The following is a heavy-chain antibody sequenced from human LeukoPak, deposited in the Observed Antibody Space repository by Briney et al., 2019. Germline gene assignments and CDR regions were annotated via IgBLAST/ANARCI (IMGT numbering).Heavy chain of an antibody. J-gene: IGHJ4*02. Sequence: GGSLRLSCAASGFTFSSYWMHWVRQAPGKGLVWVSRINSDGSSTSYADSVKGRFTISRDNAKNTLYLQMNSLRAEDTALYYCAKVEGKIIAAAGTFDYWGQGTLVTVSS. V-gene: IGHV3-74*01. D-gene: IGHD6-13*01. CDR3: AKVEGKIIAAAGTFDY. CDR1: GFTFSSYW. CDR2: INSDGSST.